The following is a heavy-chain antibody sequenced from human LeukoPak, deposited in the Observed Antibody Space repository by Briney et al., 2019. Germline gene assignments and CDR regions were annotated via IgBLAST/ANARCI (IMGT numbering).Heavy chain of an antibody. V-gene: IGHV1-69*04. CDR3: ARHPSGSNYGAFLDI. D-gene: IGHD1-26*01. CDR2: IIPILDIA. CDR1: GDTFSTYA. Sequence: SVKVSCKASGDTFSTYAISWVRQAPGQGLEWMGRIIPILDIANYAQKFQGRVTITADKSTSTAYMDLSSLRSEDTAVYYCARHPSGSNYGAFLDIWGQGTMVTVSS. J-gene: IGHJ3*02.